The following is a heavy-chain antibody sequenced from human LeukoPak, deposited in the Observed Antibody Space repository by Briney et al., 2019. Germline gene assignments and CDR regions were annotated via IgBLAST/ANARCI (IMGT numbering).Heavy chain of an antibody. J-gene: IGHJ5*02. V-gene: IGHV1-18*01. Sequence: GASVKVSCKASGYTFTSYGISWVRQAPGQGLEWMGWISAYNGNTNYAQKLQGRVTMTTDTSTSTAYMELRSLRSDDTAVYYCARDLKNLGLHPSCWFDPWGQGTLVTVSS. CDR2: ISAYNGNT. CDR3: ARDLKNLGLHPSCWFDP. D-gene: IGHD3-16*01. CDR1: GYTFTSYG.